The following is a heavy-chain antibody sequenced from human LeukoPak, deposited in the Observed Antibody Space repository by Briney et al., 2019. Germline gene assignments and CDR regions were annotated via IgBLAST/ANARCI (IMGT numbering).Heavy chain of an antibody. V-gene: IGHV3-9*01. J-gene: IGHJ6*02. Sequence: GGSLRLSCAASGFTFDDYAMHWVRRAPGKGLEWVSGISWNSGSIGYADSVKGRFTISRDNAKNTLYLQMNSLRAEDTAVYYCARDAVDTANAVRGQGTTVTVSS. CDR2: ISWNSGSI. D-gene: IGHD5-18*01. CDR1: GFTFDDYA. CDR3: ARDAVDTANAV.